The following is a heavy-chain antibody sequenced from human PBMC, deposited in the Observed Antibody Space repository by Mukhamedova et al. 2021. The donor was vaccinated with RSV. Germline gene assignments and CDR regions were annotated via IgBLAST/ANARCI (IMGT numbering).Heavy chain of an antibody. Sequence: TISRDNSKNTLYLQMNSLRAEDTAVYYCAKGVGTITIFGVVTLDYWGQGTLVTVSS. V-gene: IGHV3-23*01. D-gene: IGHD3-3*01. J-gene: IGHJ4*02. CDR3: AKGVGTITIFGVVTLDY.